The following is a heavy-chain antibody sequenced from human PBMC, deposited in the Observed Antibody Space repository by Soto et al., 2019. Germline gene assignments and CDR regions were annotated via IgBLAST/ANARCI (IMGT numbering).Heavy chain of an antibody. CDR3: AEELGTKDDY. J-gene: IGHJ4*02. V-gene: IGHV4-30-4*01. Sequence: QVQLQESGPGLVKPSQTLSLTCSVSGASISSGDYYWGWIRQPPGKGLEWIGYIHSSGSTHYTPSLKSRVTISLDTAKNQFSLKLSSVTAADTAVYSCAEELGTKDDYWGQGTLVTVSS. CDR1: GASISSGDYY. CDR2: IHSSGST. D-gene: IGHD7-27*01.